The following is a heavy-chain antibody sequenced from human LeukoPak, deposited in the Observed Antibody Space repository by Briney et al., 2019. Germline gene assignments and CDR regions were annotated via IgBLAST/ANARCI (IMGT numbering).Heavy chain of an antibody. CDR2: IIPILGIA. CDR3: ARIDYDGNSGTAY. D-gene: IGHD4-23*01. Sequence: SVKVSCKASGGTFSSYTISWVRQAPGQGLEWMGRIIPILGIANYAQKFQGRVTITADKSTSTAYMELSSLRSEDTAVYYCARIDYDGNSGTAYWGQGTLVTVSS. V-gene: IGHV1-69*02. CDR1: GGTFSSYT. J-gene: IGHJ4*02.